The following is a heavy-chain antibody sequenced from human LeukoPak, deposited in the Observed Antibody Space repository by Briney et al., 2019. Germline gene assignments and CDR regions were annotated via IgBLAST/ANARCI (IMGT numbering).Heavy chain of an antibody. V-gene: IGHV4-59*08. Sequence: SETLSLTCTVSSGSISGYYWSWIRQPPGKGLDWIGTIYYSGSTSYNPSLKSRVTISVDTSKKQFSLKVTSVAAADTAVYYCARGSNPFDYWGQGTLVTVSS. CDR3: ARGSNPFDY. CDR2: IYYSGST. J-gene: IGHJ4*02. CDR1: SGSISGYY.